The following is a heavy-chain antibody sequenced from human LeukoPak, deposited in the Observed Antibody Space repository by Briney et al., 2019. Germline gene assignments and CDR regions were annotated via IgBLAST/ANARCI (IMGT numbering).Heavy chain of an antibody. CDR2: IKQDGSDK. J-gene: IGHJ4*02. CDR3: ARWATSFDL. Sequence: GGSLRLSCAGSGFTLSNSWMSWVRQAPGKGLEWVANIKQDGSDKYYVDSVTGRFTISRDNAKNSLYLQMNSLRAEDTAVYYCARWATSFDLWGQGTLVTVSS. V-gene: IGHV3-7*01. D-gene: IGHD6-6*01. CDR1: GFTLSNSW.